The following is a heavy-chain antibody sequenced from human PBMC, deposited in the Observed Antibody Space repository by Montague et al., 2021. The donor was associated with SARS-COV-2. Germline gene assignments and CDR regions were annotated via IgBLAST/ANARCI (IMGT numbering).Heavy chain of an antibody. V-gene: IGHV4-4*02. CDR2: VYRTGGT. Sequence: SETLSLTCTVSGGSVNSTNWWCWVRQPPGKRLERIADVYRTGGTMFNPSFRSRVTLSIDTSKNLFSLNANSVTVADTAVYYCARTGAYDHFDYWGPGTLVTVSS. J-gene: IGHJ4*02. D-gene: IGHD5-12*01. CDR1: GGSVNSTNW. CDR3: ARTGAYDHFDY.